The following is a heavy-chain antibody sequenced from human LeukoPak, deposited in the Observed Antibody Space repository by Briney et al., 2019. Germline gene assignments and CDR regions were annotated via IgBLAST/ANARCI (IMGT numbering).Heavy chain of an antibody. CDR1: GFTFSSYG. CDR2: IWYDGSNK. CDR3: AKDTRGIAVAGNFDY. V-gene: IGHV3-33*06. J-gene: IGHJ4*02. D-gene: IGHD6-19*01. Sequence: GGSLRLYSAASGFTFSSYGMHWVRQAPGKGLEWVAVIWYDGSNKYYADSVKGRFTISRDNSKNTLYLQMNSLRAEDTAVYYCAKDTRGIAVAGNFDYWGQGTLVTVSS.